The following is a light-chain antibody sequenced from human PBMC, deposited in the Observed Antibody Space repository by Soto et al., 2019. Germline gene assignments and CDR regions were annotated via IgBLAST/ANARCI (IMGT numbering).Light chain of an antibody. CDR2: EVT. CDR1: SGDVGAYDY. Sequence: QSALTQPPSASGSPGQSVTISCTGTSGDVGAYDYVSWYQQHPGKAPKLLIYEVTKRPLGVPDRFSGSKSGNAASLTVSGLHAEEEADYYCSSYAGSNYPYVFGTGTKLTVL. CDR3: SSYAGSNYPYV. V-gene: IGLV2-8*01. J-gene: IGLJ1*01.